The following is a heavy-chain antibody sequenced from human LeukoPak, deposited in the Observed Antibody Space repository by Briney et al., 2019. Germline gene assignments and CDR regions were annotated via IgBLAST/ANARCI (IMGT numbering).Heavy chain of an antibody. V-gene: IGHV4-4*02. CDR2: MYLSGTT. Sequence: SETLSLTCTVSGDSINSLDLWSWVRQPPGKGLEWIGEMYLSGTTHSNPSVKSRVTVSIDKSKNQFFLNLSSATAADTAVYYCAGLVGRYSSGLYYYYFDYWGQGTLVTVSS. CDR1: GDSINSLDL. CDR3: AGLVGRYSSGLYYYYFDY. D-gene: IGHD3-22*01. J-gene: IGHJ4*02.